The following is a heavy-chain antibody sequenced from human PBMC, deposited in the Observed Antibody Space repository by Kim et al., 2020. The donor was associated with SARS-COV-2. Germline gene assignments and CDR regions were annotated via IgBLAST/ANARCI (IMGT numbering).Heavy chain of an antibody. CDR2: IYYDGST. V-gene: IGHV4-39*01. CDR3: ARQVFSSSWTSPFHY. D-gene: IGHD6-13*01. J-gene: IGHJ4*02. CDR1: GGSVSSTSYF. Sequence: SETLSLTCAVSGGSVSSTSYFWGWIRQPPGKGLEWIGSIYYDGSTHYNPSLKSRVTISVDTSKNQFSLTLNSVTAADTAVFYCARQVFSSSWTSPFHYWGQGTLVTVSS.